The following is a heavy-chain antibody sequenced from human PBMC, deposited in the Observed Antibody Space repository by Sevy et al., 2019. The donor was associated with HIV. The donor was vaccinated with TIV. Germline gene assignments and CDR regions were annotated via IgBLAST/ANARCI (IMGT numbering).Heavy chain of an antibody. V-gene: IGHV4-59*01. D-gene: IGHD3-10*01. CDR1: GGSISSYY. CDR2: IYYSGST. Sequence: SDTLFLTCTVSGGSISSYYWSWIRQPPGKGLEWIGYIYYSGSTNYNPSLKSRVTISVDTSKNQFSLKLSSVTAADTAVYYCARGHVWFRWFDPWGQGTLVTVSS. CDR3: ARGHVWFRWFDP. J-gene: IGHJ5*02.